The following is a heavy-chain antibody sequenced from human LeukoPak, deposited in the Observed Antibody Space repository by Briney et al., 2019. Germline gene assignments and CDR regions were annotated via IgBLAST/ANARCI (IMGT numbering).Heavy chain of an antibody. Sequence: GGSLGLSCAASGFTVSTNYMNWVRQAPGKGPEWVAVIYSSGVTYYADSVKGRFTISRDNSKNTVNLQMTSLRAEDTAVYYCARLWSNYGNSFDSWGQGTLVTVAS. CDR2: IYSSGVT. D-gene: IGHD4-17*01. CDR1: GFTVSTNY. CDR3: ARLWSNYGNSFDS. V-gene: IGHV3-66*01. J-gene: IGHJ4*02.